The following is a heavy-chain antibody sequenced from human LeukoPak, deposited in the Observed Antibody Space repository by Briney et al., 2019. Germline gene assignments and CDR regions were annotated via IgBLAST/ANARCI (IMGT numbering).Heavy chain of an antibody. J-gene: IGHJ4*02. D-gene: IGHD1-26*01. CDR1: GYTFTSYD. V-gene: IGHV1-8*03. CDR2: MNPNSGNT. Sequence: ASVKGSCKASGYTFTSYDINWVRQATGQGLEWMGWMNPNSGNTGYAQKFQGRVTITRNTSISTAYMELSSLRSEDTAVYYCARGRMGAKGDFDYWGQGTLVTVSS. CDR3: ARGRMGAKGDFDY.